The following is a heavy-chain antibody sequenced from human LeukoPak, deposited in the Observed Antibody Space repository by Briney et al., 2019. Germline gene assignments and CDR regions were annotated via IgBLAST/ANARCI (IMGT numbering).Heavy chain of an antibody. V-gene: IGHV3-21*01. CDR2: ISSSYI. CDR1: GFTFSSYS. D-gene: IGHD5-18*01. CDR3: ARDVDTAMVTSVDY. Sequence: GGSLRLSCAASGFTFSSYSMNWVRQAPGKGLEWVSSISSSYIYYADSVKGRFTISRDNAKNSLYLQMNSLRAEDTAVYYCARDVDTAMVTSVDYWGQGTLVTVSS. J-gene: IGHJ4*02.